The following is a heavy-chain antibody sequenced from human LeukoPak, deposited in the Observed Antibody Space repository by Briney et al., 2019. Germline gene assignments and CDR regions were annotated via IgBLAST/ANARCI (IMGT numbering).Heavy chain of an antibody. CDR3: ARGHSSSSYSRQDY. CDR1: GFTFSSYW. V-gene: IGHV3-74*01. Sequence: PGGSLRLSCAASGFTFSSYWMHWVRQAPGKGLVWVSRINTDGSTTNYAGSVKGRFTVSRDNSKNTVYLHMNSLRAEDTALYYCARGHSSSSYSRQDYWGQGALVTVSS. CDR2: INTDGSTT. J-gene: IGHJ4*02. D-gene: IGHD6-13*01.